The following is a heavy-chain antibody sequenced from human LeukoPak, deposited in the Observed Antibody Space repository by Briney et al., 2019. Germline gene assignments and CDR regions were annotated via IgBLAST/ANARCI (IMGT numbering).Heavy chain of an antibody. V-gene: IGHV4-59*01. CDR2: IYYSGST. D-gene: IGHD2-2*01. J-gene: IGHJ5*02. Sequence: SETLSLTCTVSGGSISSYYWSWIRQPPGKGLEWIGYIYYSGSTNYNPSLKSRVTISVDTSKNQFSLKLSSVTAADTAAYYCASQRGYQAGFDPWGQGTLVTVSS. CDR3: ASQRGYQAGFDP. CDR1: GGSISSYY.